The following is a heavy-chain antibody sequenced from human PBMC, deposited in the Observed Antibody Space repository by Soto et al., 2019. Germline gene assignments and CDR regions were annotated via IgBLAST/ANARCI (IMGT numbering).Heavy chain of an antibody. D-gene: IGHD6-13*01. CDR2: IYYRGST. CDR1: GGSISSSSYY. Sequence: QLQLQESGPGLVKPSETLSLTCTVSGGSISSSSYYWGWIRQPPGPGLEWIGSIYYRGSTYYNPSLKSRVTRSGDTSQSQDSLTRSSVTAADTAVYYCERPSGYSSSWPRDAFDIWGQGPMVTVSS. CDR3: ERPSGYSSSWPRDAFDI. J-gene: IGHJ3*02. V-gene: IGHV4-39*01.